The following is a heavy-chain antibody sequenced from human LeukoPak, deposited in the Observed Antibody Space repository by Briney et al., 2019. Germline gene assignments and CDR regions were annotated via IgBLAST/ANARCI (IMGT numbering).Heavy chain of an antibody. J-gene: IGHJ3*02. CDR1: GFTFSRYW. D-gene: IGHD4-17*01. Sequence: GGSVRLSCAASGFTFSRYWMHWVRQAPGKGLVWVSRINNDGSNTYYADSVKGRFTISRDNAKNTLYLQMDGLRAEDTALYYCARYGTDPFDIWGQGTLVTVSS. CDR3: ARYGTDPFDI. V-gene: IGHV3-74*01. CDR2: INNDGSNT.